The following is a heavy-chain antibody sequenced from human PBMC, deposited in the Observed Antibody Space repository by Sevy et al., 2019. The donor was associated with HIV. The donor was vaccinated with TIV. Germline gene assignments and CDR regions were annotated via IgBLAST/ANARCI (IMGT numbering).Heavy chain of an antibody. CDR3: AGGRYDSSGSFDAFDI. Sequence: GGSLRLSCAASGFTFSSYAMNWVRQAPGKGLEWVSTIFGSGGGTYYADSVKGRFTISRDNSKNTLYLQMNSLRAEDTAVYYCAGGRYDSSGSFDAFDIWGQGTMVTV. J-gene: IGHJ3*02. CDR1: GFTFSSYA. D-gene: IGHD3-22*01. V-gene: IGHV3-23*01. CDR2: IFGSGGGT.